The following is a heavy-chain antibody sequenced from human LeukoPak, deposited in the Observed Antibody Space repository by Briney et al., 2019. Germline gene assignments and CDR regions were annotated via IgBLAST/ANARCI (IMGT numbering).Heavy chain of an antibody. V-gene: IGHV4-59*01. CDR3: ARGNTYYDILTGYSLDY. D-gene: IGHD3-9*01. Sequence: KASETLSLTCTVSGGSISSDYWSWIRQPPGKGLEWIGYIYYSGSTNYNPSLKSRVTISVDTSKNQFSLKLSSVTAADTAVYYCARGNTYYDILTGYSLDYWGQGTLVTVSS. J-gene: IGHJ4*02. CDR1: GGSISSDY. CDR2: IYYSGST.